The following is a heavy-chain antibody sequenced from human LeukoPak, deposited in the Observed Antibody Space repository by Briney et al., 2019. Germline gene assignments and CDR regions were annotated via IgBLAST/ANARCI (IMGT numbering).Heavy chain of an antibody. CDR1: GGSISSGGYY. CDR2: IYYSGST. Sequence: SETLSLTCTVSGGSISSGGYYWSWIRQHPGKGVEWIGYIYYSGSTYYNPSLKSRVTISVDTSKNQFSLKLSSVTAADTAVYYCARSPTMVRGVIIYDYYFDYWGQGTLVTVSS. V-gene: IGHV4-31*03. CDR3: ARSPTMVRGVIIYDYYFDY. J-gene: IGHJ4*02. D-gene: IGHD3-10*01.